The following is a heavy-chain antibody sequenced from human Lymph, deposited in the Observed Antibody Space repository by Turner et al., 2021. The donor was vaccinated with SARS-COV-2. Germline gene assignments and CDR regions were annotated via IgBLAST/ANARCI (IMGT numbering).Heavy chain of an antibody. J-gene: IGHJ3*02. CDR1: GIIVSRNC. D-gene: IGHD3-10*01. V-gene: IGHV3-66*01. CDR2: IYSGGST. CDR3: ARDFREGAFDI. Sequence: EVQLVESGGGLVQPGGSLRLSCAASGIIVSRNCMSWVRQAPGKGLEWVSVIYSGGSTYYADSVKGRFTISRDNSKNTLYLQMNSLRAEDTAVYYCARDFREGAFDIWGQGTMVTISS.